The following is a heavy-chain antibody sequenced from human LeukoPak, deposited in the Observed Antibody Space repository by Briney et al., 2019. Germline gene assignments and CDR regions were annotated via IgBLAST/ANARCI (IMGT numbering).Heavy chain of an antibody. CDR3: AGYCSSTSCYTGDDAFDI. CDR1: GFTFSSYA. V-gene: IGHV3-23*01. D-gene: IGHD2-2*02. J-gene: IGHJ3*02. Sequence: PGGSLRLSCAASGFTFSSYAMSWVRQAPGKGLEWVSGISGSGGSTYYADSVKGRFTISRDNSKNTLYLQMNSLRAEDTAVYYCAGYCSSTSCYTGDDAFDIWGQGTMVTVSS. CDR2: ISGSGGST.